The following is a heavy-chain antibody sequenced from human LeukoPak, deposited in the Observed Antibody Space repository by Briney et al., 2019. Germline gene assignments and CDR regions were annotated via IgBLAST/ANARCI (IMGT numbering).Heavy chain of an antibody. J-gene: IGHJ6*02. D-gene: IGHD2-15*01. CDR3: AKDLEGYCSGGSCDLYYGMDV. CDR2: ISGSGGST. Sequence: PGGSLRLSCAASGFTFSNYAMSWVRQAPGKGLEWVSVISGSGGSTYYADSVKGRFTISRDNSKNTLYLQMNSLRAEDTAVYYCAKDLEGYCSGGSCDLYYGMDVWGQGTTVTVSS. CDR1: GFTFSNYA. V-gene: IGHV3-23*01.